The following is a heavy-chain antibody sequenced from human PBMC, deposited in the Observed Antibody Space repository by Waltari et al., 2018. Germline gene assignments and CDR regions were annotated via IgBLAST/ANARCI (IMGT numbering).Heavy chain of an antibody. Sequence: QVQLVESGGGVVQPGRSLRLSCAASGFTFSSYGMHWVRTAPGKGLEWVAVIWYDGSNKYYADSVKGRFTISRDNSKNTLYLQMNSLRAEDTAMYYCAKAYSSGWYLVDYWGQGTLVTVSS. D-gene: IGHD6-19*01. CDR1: GFTFSSYG. CDR2: IWYDGSNK. J-gene: IGHJ4*02. CDR3: AKAYSSGWYLVDY. V-gene: IGHV3-30*18.